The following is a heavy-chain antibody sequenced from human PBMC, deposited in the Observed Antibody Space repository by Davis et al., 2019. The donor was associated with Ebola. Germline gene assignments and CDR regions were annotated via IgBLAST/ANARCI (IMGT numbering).Heavy chain of an antibody. CDR1: GFSFRSYG. J-gene: IGHJ4*02. CDR2: ISFDGSHK. V-gene: IGHV3-30*18. D-gene: IGHD3-22*01. Sequence: PGGSLRLSCAVSGFSFRSYGMHWVRQAPGKGLEWVAVISFDGSHKFYGDSVKGRFTISRDNSKNTLYLQMSSLTTEDTAIYYCAKDSRSSGPWDYLDYWGQGTLVTVSS. CDR3: AKDSRSSGPWDYLDY.